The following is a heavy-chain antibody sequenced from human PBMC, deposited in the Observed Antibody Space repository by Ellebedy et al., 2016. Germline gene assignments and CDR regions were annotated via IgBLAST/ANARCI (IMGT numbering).Heavy chain of an antibody. J-gene: IGHJ6*03. V-gene: IGHV3-21*05. Sequence: GESLKISCAASGFAFNSWILNWVRQVPGKGLEWLSYISPDSSSIYYADSVKGRFTISRDNAKNSLYLQMNSLRAEDTAVYYCGMDRINGYYYYYMDVWGKGTTVTVSS. CDR1: GFAFNSWI. CDR2: ISPDSSSI. CDR3: GMDRINGYYYYYMDV. D-gene: IGHD1-14*01.